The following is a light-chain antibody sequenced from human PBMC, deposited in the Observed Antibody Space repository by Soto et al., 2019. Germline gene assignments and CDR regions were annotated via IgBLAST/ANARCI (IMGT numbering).Light chain of an antibody. Sequence: QSALTQPASVSGSPGQSITISCTGTSSDVGGYNYVSWYQQHPGKAPKLMIYDVSNRPSGVSNRLSGSKSGNTASLTISGLEAEDEADYYCSSYTSSIAVVFGGGTKVTVL. CDR1: SSDVGGYNY. J-gene: IGLJ2*01. CDR3: SSYTSSIAVV. CDR2: DVS. V-gene: IGLV2-14*01.